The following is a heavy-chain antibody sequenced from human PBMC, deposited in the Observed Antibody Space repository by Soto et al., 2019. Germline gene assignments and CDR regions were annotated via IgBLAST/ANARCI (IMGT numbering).Heavy chain of an antibody. V-gene: IGHV4-31*03. Sequence: QVQLQESGPGLVKPSQTLSLTCTVSGGSVISGGYYWNWIRQHPGKGLEWIGYIYYTGSTGSNPSLRGRLTISLDTSKNPFSLNLASVTAADTAVYYCAREWGSGTVTDLGSDYWGQGTLVTGSS. CDR3: AREWGSGTVTDLGSDY. J-gene: IGHJ4*02. CDR2: IYYTGST. D-gene: IGHD3-10*01. CDR1: GGSVISGGYY.